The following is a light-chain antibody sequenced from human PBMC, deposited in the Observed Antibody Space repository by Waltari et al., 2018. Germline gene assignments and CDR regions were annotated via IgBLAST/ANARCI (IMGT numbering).Light chain of an antibody. J-gene: IGLJ2*01. CDR3: SSFVGGTTDLL. V-gene: IGLV2-23*01. Sequence: QSALTQPASVSGSPGRSITISCIGGGSFVSWYQQHPGKAPKLMIYDDIRRPSGVSNRFSASKSDNTASLTISGRQADDEAVYYCSSFVGGTTDLLIGGGTRLTVL. CDR1: GSF. CDR2: DDI.